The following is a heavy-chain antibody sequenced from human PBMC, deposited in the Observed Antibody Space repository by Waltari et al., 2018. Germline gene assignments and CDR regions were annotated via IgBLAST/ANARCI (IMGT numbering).Heavy chain of an antibody. D-gene: IGHD1-20*01. Sequence: QVQLQESGPGLVKPSQTLSLTCTVSGGSISSGGYYWSWIRQHPGRGLEWIGYIYYSGSTYNTPSLKMRVTISVDTSKNHFSLKLRSVTAADTAVYYCARSPLWYNSYYYYYGMDVWGQGTTVTVSS. V-gene: IGHV4-31*03. CDR2: IYYSGST. CDR1: GGSISSGGYY. CDR3: ARSPLWYNSYYYYYGMDV. J-gene: IGHJ6*02.